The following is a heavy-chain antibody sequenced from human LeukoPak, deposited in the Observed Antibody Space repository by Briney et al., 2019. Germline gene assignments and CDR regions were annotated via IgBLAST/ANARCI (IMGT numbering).Heavy chain of an antibody. CDR2: ISSSSGHI. CDR3: ARDPGTVAEPYLDY. CDR1: GFTFSSYN. D-gene: IGHD6-19*01. Sequence: PGGSLRLSCAASGFTFSSYNMNWVRQPPGKGLEWVSSISSSSGHIHYADSVKGRFAISRDNANNSLYLQMNSLRDEDTAVYYCARDPGTVAEPYLDYWGQGSLVTVSS. J-gene: IGHJ4*02. V-gene: IGHV3-21*01.